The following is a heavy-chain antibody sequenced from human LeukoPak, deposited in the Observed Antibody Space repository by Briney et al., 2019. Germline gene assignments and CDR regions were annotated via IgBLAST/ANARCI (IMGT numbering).Heavy chain of an antibody. V-gene: IGHV3-21*01. CDR1: GFTFSSYS. D-gene: IGHD4-17*01. J-gene: IGHJ4*02. CDR3: ARGDDYGDPGDY. Sequence: PGGSLTLSCAASGFTFSSYSMNWVRQAPGKGLEWVSSISSSSSYIYYADSVKVRFTISRDNAKNSLYLQMNSLRAEDTAVYYCARGDDYGDPGDYWGQGTLVTVSS. CDR2: ISSSSSYI.